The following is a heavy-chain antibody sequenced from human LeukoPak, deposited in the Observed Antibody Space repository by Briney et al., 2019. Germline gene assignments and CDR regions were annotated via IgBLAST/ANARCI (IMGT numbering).Heavy chain of an antibody. J-gene: IGHJ4*02. CDR3: ARGPRVGYSSGWYLYDY. V-gene: IGHV6-1*01. D-gene: IGHD6-19*01. CDR1: GDSASSNSAA. Sequence: SQTLSLTCAISGDSASSNSAAWNWIRQSPSRGLEWLGRTYYRSKWYNDYAVSVKSRITINPDTSKNQFSLQLNSVTPEDTAVYYCARGPRVGYSSGWYLYDYWGQGTLVTVSS. CDR2: TYYRSKWYN.